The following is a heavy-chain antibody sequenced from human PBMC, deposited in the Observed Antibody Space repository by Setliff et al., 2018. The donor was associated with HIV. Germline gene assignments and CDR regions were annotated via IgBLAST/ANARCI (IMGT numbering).Heavy chain of an antibody. CDR3: TRKRGADTLYYFDY. D-gene: IGHD3-10*01. CDR1: GFKFSDYV. J-gene: IGHJ4*02. Sequence: GGSLRLSCVGSGFKFSDYVMHWVRQAPGKGLEWVAVMSYDENHQDYGDSLKGRFIISRDNSKNTLELQINSLRPEDTAIYYCTRKRGADTLYYFDYWGQGTLVTVSS. V-gene: IGHV3-30*03. CDR2: MSYDENHQ.